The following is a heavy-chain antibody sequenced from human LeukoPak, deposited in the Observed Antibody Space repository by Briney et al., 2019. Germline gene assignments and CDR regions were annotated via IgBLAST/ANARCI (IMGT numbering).Heavy chain of an antibody. CDR1: GGSISSYY. J-gene: IGHJ4*02. CDR2: IYYSGST. Sequence: PSETLSLTCTVSGGSISSYYWSWIRQPPGKGLEWIGYIYYSGSTNYNPSLKSRVTISVDTSKNQFSLKLSSVTAAGTAVYYCARDRWFGAFDYWGQGTLVTVSS. CDR3: ARDRWFGAFDY. D-gene: IGHD3-10*01. V-gene: IGHV4-59*01.